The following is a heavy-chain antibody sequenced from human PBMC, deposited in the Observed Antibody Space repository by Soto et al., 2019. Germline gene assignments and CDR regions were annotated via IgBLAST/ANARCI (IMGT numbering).Heavy chain of an antibody. Sequence: SQTLSLTCAISGDSVSSNSAACNWIRQSPSRGLEWLGRTYYRSKWHNSYAISVKSRITIGPDTSKNQFSLQLNSVTPEDTAVYYCARAHPSRPPPDPAEYFQHWGQGTLVTVSS. CDR1: GDSVSSNSAA. CDR2: TYYRSKWHN. J-gene: IGHJ1*01. CDR3: ARAHPSRPPPDPAEYFQH. V-gene: IGHV6-1*01.